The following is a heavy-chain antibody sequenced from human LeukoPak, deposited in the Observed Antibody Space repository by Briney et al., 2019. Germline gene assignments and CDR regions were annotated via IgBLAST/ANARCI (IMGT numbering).Heavy chain of an antibody. Sequence: GGSLRLSCAASGFTFSDYYMSWIRQAPGKGLEWVSYISSSSSYTNYADSVKGRFTISRDNAKNSLYLQMTSLRAEDTAVYYCARVLFHSLAVFDYWGQGTLVTVSS. V-gene: IGHV3-11*06. J-gene: IGHJ4*02. CDR1: GFTFSDYY. D-gene: IGHD2/OR15-2a*01. CDR2: ISSSSSYT. CDR3: ARVLFHSLAVFDY.